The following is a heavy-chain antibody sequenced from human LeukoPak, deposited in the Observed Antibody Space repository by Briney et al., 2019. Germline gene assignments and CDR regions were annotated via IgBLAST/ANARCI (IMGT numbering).Heavy chain of an antibody. Sequence: GGSLRLSCAASVFTFSSYGMHWVRQAPGKGLEWVAVIWYDGSNKYYADSVKGRFTISRDNSKNTLYLQMNSLRAEDTAVYYCARAEGYCSSTSCYWWFDPWGQGALVTVSS. CDR1: VFTFSSYG. V-gene: IGHV3-33*01. CDR2: IWYDGSNK. CDR3: ARAEGYCSSTSCYWWFDP. D-gene: IGHD2-2*01. J-gene: IGHJ5*02.